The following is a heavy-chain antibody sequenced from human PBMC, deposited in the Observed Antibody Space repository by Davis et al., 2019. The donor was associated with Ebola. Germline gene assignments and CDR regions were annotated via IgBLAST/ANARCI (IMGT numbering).Heavy chain of an antibody. J-gene: IGHJ4*02. CDR1: GGSISSGGYY. Sequence: PSETLSLTCAVSGGSISSGGYYWSWIRQPAGKGLEWIGRIYTSGSTNYNPSLKSRVTMSVDTSKNQFSLKLSSVTAADTAVYYCARDVFGATTDYWGQGTLVTVSS. CDR3: ARDVFGATTDY. CDR2: IYTSGST. V-gene: IGHV4-61*02. D-gene: IGHD1-26*01.